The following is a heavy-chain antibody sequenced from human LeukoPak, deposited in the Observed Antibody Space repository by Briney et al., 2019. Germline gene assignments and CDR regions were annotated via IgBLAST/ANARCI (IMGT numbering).Heavy chain of an antibody. J-gene: IGHJ4*02. CDR2: IYYSGST. D-gene: IGHD5-24*01. CDR3: ARYRRDGYNLGY. CDR1: GGSISSSSYY. V-gene: IGHV4-39*01. Sequence: PSETLSLTCTVSGGSISSSSYYWGWIRQSPGKGLEWIGSIYYSGSTYYNPSLKSRVTISVDTSKNQFSLKLSSVTAADTAVYYCARYRRDGYNLGYWGQGTLVTVSS.